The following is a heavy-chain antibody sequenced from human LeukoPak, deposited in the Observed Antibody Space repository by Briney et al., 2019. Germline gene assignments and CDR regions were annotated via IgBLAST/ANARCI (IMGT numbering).Heavy chain of an antibody. CDR2: ISGSGGTT. D-gene: IGHD3-22*01. V-gene: IGHV3-23*01. CDR1: GFTFSNYA. Sequence: GGSLRLSCAVSGFTFSNYAVSWVRQAPGKGLECVSSISGSGGTTYYADSVKGRFTISRDNSKNTLYLQMNSLRAEDTAVYYCAKGITTIVVVIRTRFDFWGQGTLVTVSS. J-gene: IGHJ4*02. CDR3: AKGITTIVVVIRTRFDF.